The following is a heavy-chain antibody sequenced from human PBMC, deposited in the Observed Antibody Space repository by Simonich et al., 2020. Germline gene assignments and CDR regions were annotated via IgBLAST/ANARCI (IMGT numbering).Heavy chain of an antibody. CDR3: ATYYFDY. CDR1: GFTFSSNA. Sequence: EVQLLESGGGLVQPGGSLRLSCAASGFTFSSNAMNWVRQAPGKGLDWVSDMSGIGGSTYYAASVKGRFTISRDNSKNTLYLQMNSLRAEDTAVYYCATYYFDYWGQGTLVTVSS. J-gene: IGHJ4*02. V-gene: IGHV3-23*01. CDR2: MSGIGGST.